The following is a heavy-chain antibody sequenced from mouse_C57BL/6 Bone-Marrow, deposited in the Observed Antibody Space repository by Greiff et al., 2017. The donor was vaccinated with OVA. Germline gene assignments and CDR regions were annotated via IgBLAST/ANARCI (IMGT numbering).Heavy chain of an antibody. D-gene: IGHD1-1*01. J-gene: IGHJ3*01. CDR1: GYTFTSYG. V-gene: IGHV1-81*01. CDR2: IYPRSGNT. CDR3: ASYYYGSRGFAD. Sequence: QVQLQQSGAELARPGASVKLSCKASGYTFTSYGISWVKQRTGQGLEWIGEIYPRSGNTYYKEKFKGKATLTADKSSSTAYMELRSLTSEDSAVYFCASYYYGSRGFADWGQGTLVTVSA.